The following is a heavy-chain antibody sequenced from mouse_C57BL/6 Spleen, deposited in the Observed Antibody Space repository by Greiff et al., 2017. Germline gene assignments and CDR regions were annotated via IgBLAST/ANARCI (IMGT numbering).Heavy chain of an antibody. CDR3: ARDREYYGMDY. J-gene: IGHJ4*01. V-gene: IGHV7-1*01. Sequence: EVKVVESGGGLVQSGRSLRLSCATSGFTFSDFYMEWVRQAPGKGLEWIAASRNKANDYTTEYSASVKGRFIVSRDTSQSILYLQMSALRAEDTAIYYCARDREYYGMDYWGQGTSVTVSS. CDR1: GFTFSDFY. CDR2: SRNKANDYTT.